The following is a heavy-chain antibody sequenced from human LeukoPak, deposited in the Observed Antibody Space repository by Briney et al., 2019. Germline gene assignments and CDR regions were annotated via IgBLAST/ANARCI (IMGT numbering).Heavy chain of an antibody. J-gene: IGHJ4*02. CDR2: IAYDGSRA. CDR3: MRDKEDRFDY. V-gene: IGHV3-33*01. Sequence: GGSLRLSCAGSGFTFGGYGMHWFRQTPGKGLEWVAVIAYDGSRAFYADSVKGRFTISRDNSKNTMSVQMDDLRAEDTAVYYCMRDKEDRFDYCGQGTL. CDR1: GFTFGGYG.